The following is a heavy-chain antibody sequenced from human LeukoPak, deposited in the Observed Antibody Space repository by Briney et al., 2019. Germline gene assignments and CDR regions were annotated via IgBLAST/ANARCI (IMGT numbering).Heavy chain of an antibody. CDR1: GYTFTSYY. D-gene: IGHD6-19*01. V-gene: IGHV1-46*01. CDR2: INPSGGST. J-gene: IGHJ4*02. Sequence: ASVKVSCKASGYTFTSYYMHWVRQAPGQGLEWMGIINPSGGSTSYAQKFQGRVTMTGDTSTSTVYMELSSLRSEDTAVYYCASGREQWLVLNYWGQGTLVTVSS. CDR3: ASGREQWLVLNY.